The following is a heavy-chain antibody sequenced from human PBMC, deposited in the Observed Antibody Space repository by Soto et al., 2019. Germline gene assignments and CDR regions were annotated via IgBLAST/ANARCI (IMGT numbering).Heavy chain of an antibody. Sequence: PSETLSLTCTVSGGSISSGGYYWSWIRQHPGKGLEWIGYIYYSGSTYYNPSLKSRVTISVDTSKNQFSLKLSSVTAADTAVYYCARETTIFGVVPAHFDYWGQGTLVTVSS. J-gene: IGHJ4*02. D-gene: IGHD3-3*01. CDR1: GGSISSGGYY. CDR3: ARETTIFGVVPAHFDY. CDR2: IYYSGST. V-gene: IGHV4-31*03.